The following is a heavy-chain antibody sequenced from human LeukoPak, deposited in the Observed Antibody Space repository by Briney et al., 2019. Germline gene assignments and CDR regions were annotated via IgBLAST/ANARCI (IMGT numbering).Heavy chain of an antibody. CDR1: GGTFSSYA. J-gene: IGHJ4*02. CDR2: IIPILGIA. CDR3: ARGVGRDGYNYDY. Sequence: GASVKVSCKASGGTFSSYAISWVRQAPGQGLEWMGRIIPILGIANYAQKFQGRVTITADKSTSTAYMELSSLRSDDTAVYYCARGVGRDGYNYDYWGQGTLVTVSS. V-gene: IGHV1-69*04. D-gene: IGHD5-24*01.